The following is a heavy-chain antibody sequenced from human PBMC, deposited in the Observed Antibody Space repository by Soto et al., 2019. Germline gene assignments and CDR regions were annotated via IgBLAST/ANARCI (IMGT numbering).Heavy chain of an antibody. J-gene: IGHJ6*02. CDR1: GGPISSGYYY. V-gene: IGHV4-30-4*01. Sequence: SETLSLTCSVCGGPISSGYYYWSWIRQPPWKGLELIGTIYYSGNTDYNPSLKSRLIISIDTSKNPFDLKVGSRTAADTPVYYGASSALYGMAVWGQGTTVTVSS. D-gene: IGHD3-10*01. CDR2: IYYSGNT. CDR3: ASSALYGMAV.